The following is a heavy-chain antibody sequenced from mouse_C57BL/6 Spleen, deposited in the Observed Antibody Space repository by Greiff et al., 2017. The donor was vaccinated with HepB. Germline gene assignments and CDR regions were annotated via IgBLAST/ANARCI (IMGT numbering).Heavy chain of an antibody. V-gene: IGHV14-2*01. Sequence: VQLQQSGAELVKPGASVKLSCTASGFNIKDYYMHWVKQRTEQGLEWIGRIDPEDGETKYDPKFQGKATITADTSSNTAYLQLSSLTSEDTAVYYCARPLYYGSYWYFDVWGTGTTVTVSS. CDR1: GFNIKDYY. CDR3: ARPLYYGSYWYFDV. CDR2: IDPEDGET. J-gene: IGHJ1*03. D-gene: IGHD2-1*01.